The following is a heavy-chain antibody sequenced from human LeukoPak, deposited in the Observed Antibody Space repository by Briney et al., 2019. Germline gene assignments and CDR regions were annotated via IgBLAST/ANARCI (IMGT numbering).Heavy chain of an antibody. CDR3: ARDYSPYSGSYYAAFDI. J-gene: IGHJ3*02. CDR2: ISNSGGST. CDR1: GFTFRTYA. D-gene: IGHD1-26*01. Sequence: GGSLRLSCAASGFTFRTYAMTWVRQAPGKGLEWVSAISNSGGSTYYADSVRGRFTISRDNAKNSLYLQMNSLRAEDTAVYYCARDYSPYSGSYYAAFDIWGQGTMVTVSS. V-gene: IGHV3-23*01.